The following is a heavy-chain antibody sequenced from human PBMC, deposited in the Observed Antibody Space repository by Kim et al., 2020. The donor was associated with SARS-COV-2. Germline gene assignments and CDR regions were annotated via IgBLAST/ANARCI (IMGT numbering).Heavy chain of an antibody. D-gene: IGHD1-1*01. Sequence: GGSLRLSCAASGFTFSGSAMHWVRQASGKGLEWIGRIRSKVNNYATTYAVSMKGRVTISRDDSKKTTYLQMNSLRTEDTAMYYCTLEGDYYGMAVWGQGTTVTVSS. J-gene: IGHJ6*02. CDR3: TLEGDYYGMAV. CDR1: GFTFSGSA. V-gene: IGHV3-73*01. CDR2: IRSKVNNYAT.